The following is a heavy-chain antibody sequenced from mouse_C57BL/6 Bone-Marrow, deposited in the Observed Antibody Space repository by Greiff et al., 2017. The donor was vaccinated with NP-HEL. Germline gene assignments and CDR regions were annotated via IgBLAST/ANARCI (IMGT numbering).Heavy chain of an antibody. CDR1: GYSFTGYY. CDR3: ARDCDYDEVYYAMDY. CDR2: INPSTGGT. V-gene: IGHV1-42*01. Sequence: VQLQQSGPELVKPGASVKISCKASGYSFTGYYMNWVKQSPEKSLEWIGEINPSTGGTTYIQKFKAKATLTVDKSSSTAYMQLKSLTSEDSAVYYCARDCDYDEVYYAMDYWGQGTSVTVSS. J-gene: IGHJ4*01. D-gene: IGHD2-4*01.